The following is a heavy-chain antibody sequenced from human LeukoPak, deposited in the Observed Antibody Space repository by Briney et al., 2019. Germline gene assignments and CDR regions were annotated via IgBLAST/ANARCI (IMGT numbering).Heavy chain of an antibody. V-gene: IGHV1-2*02. J-gene: IGHJ5*02. CDR1: GGTFSSYA. CDR3: ARDLTVVVPVEGDWFDP. D-gene: IGHD2-2*01. CDR2: INPNSGGT. Sequence: GASVKVSCKASGGTFSSYAIIWVRQAPGQGLEWMGWINPNSGGTNYAQKFQGRVTMTRDTSISTAYMELSRLRSDDTAVYYCARDLTVVVPVEGDWFDPWGQGTLVTVSS.